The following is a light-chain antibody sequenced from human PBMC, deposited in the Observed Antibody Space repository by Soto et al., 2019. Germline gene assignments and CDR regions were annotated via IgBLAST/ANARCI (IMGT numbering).Light chain of an antibody. J-gene: IGKJ1*01. CDR1: QSVRSN. V-gene: IGKV3-15*01. Sequence: EVVMTQSPATLSVSPGERATLSCRASQSVRSNLAWYQQKPGQPPRLLIYAASTRVTTIPATFSGCEFGTEFTLTISILQSEDFAVYYCQQYNSWPPTFGPGTKVDIK. CDR3: QQYNSWPPT. CDR2: AAS.